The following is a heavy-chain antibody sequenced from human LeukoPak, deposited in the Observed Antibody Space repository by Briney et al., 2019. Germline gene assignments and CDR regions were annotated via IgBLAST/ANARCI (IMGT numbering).Heavy chain of an antibody. CDR3: ARHGRAQAIDY. V-gene: IGHV4-39*01. Sequence: PSETLSLTCTVSGVSISSSSYYWGWIRQPPGKGLEWIGSIYYSGSTYYNPSLKSRVTISVDTSKNQFSLKLSSVTAADTAVYYCARHGRAQAIDYWGQGTLVTVSS. D-gene: IGHD1-26*01. CDR2: IYYSGST. J-gene: IGHJ4*02. CDR1: GVSISSSSYY.